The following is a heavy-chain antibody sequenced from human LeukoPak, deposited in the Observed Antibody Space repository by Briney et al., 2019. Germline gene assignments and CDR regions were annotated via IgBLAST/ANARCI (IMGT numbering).Heavy chain of an antibody. D-gene: IGHD4-17*01. J-gene: IGHJ4*02. CDR3: AKDPYGDYLRFDY. Sequence: PGGSLRLSCAASGFTFSSYAMSWVRQAPGKGLEWVSAISGSGGNTYYADSVKGRFTISRDNSKNTLYLQMNSLRAEDTAVYYCAKDPYGDYLRFDYWGQGTLVTVSS. CDR1: GFTFSSYA. V-gene: IGHV3-23*01. CDR2: ISGSGGNT.